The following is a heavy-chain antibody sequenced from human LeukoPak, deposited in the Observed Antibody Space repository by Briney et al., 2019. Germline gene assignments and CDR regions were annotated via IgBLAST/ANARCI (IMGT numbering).Heavy chain of an antibody. CDR3: ARAGSGWFSSTYDAFDI. J-gene: IGHJ3*02. CDR1: GFTVSSNY. CDR2: IYSGGST. D-gene: IGHD6-19*01. Sequence: GGSLRLSCAASGFTVSSNYMSWVRQAPGKGLEWVSVIYSGGSTYYADSVKGRFTISRDSSKNTLYLQMNSLRAEDTAVYYCARAGSGWFSSTYDAFDIWGQGTMVTVSS. V-gene: IGHV3-53*01.